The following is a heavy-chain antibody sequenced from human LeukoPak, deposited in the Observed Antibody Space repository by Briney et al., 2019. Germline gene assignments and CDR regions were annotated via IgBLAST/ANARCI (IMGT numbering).Heavy chain of an antibody. V-gene: IGHV3-23*01. CDR2: ISGSGTET. D-gene: IGHD3-22*01. Sequence: GGSLRLSCAASGFTFTMYGMTWVRQPPGKGLEWVSSISGSGTETHYAGFVKGRFTISRDNSKSIMYLQMNSLRAEDTAVYYCARDSSGYFHWFDPWGQGTLVTVSS. CDR3: ARDSSGYFHWFDP. CDR1: GFTFTMYG. J-gene: IGHJ5*02.